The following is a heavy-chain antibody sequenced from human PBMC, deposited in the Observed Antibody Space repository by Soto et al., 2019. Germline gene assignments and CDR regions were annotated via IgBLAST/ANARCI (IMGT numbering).Heavy chain of an antibody. J-gene: IGHJ6*02. Sequence: GGSLRLSCAASGFTFSSYAMHWVRQAPGKGLEYVSAISSNGGSTYYADSVKGRFTISRDNSKNTLYLQMNSLRAEDTAVYYCAKDPSSGWPDYYYGMDVWGQGTTVTVSS. V-gene: IGHV3-64*04. D-gene: IGHD6-19*01. CDR2: ISSNGGST. CDR3: AKDPSSGWPDYYYGMDV. CDR1: GFTFSSYA.